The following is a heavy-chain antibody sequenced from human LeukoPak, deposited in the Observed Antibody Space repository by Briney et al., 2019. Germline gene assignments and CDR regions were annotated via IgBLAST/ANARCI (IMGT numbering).Heavy chain of an antibody. CDR3: ARDPQIYGSGSYYVGWFDP. CDR1: GYTFTGYY. CDR2: INPNSGGT. D-gene: IGHD3-10*01. Sequence: ASVKVSCKASGYTFTGYYMHWVRQAPGQGREWMGWINPNSGGTNYAQKFQGRVTMTRDTSISTAYMELSRLRSDDTAVYYCARDPQIYGSGSYYVGWFDPWGQGTLVTVSS. J-gene: IGHJ5*02. V-gene: IGHV1-2*02.